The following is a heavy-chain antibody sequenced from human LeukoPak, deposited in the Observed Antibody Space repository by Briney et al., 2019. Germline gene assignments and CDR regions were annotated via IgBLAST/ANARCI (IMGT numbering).Heavy chain of an antibody. Sequence: PGGSLRLSCAASGFTFSNYAMHWVRQAPGKGPEWVSLISSGGTYEYYADSVKGRFTISRDNSKNTLYLQLNSLRAEDTAVYYCARDSTYYYDSGSSGPHYFDNWGQGTLVTASS. D-gene: IGHD3-10*01. CDR1: GFTFSNYA. CDR3: ARDSTYYYDSGSSGPHYFDN. V-gene: IGHV3-30*01. J-gene: IGHJ4*02. CDR2: ISSGGTYE.